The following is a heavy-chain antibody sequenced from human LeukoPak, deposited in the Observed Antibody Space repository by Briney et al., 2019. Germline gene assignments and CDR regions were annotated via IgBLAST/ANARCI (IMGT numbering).Heavy chain of an antibody. D-gene: IGHD2-15*01. CDR2: IEQDGSQK. J-gene: IGHJ4*02. Sequence: GGSPRLSCAASGFTFSSYWMNWVRQAPGKGLEWVANIEQDGSQKYYVDSVKGRFTISRDNAKNSLYLQMNSLRAEDTAVYYCARELGGYCSGGSCYSEYYFDYWGQGTLVTVSS. CDR1: GFTFSSYW. CDR3: ARELGGYCSGGSCYSEYYFDY. V-gene: IGHV3-7*03.